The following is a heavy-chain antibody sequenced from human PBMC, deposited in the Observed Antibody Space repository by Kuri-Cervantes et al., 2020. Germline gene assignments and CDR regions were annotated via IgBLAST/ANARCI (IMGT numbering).Heavy chain of an antibody. J-gene: IGHJ4*02. CDR1: GGSISSSSYY. D-gene: IGHD5-24*01. V-gene: IGHV4-61*01. CDR2: IYYSGST. Sequence: SETLSLTCTVSGGSISSSSYYWSWIRQPPGKGLEWIGYIYYSGSTYYNPSLKSRVTISVDTSKNRFSLKLSSVTAADTAVYYCARGGDGYRRYFDYWGQGTLVTVSS. CDR3: ARGGDGYRRYFDY.